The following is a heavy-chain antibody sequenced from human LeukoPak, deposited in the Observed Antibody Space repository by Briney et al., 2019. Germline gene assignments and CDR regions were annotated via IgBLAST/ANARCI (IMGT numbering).Heavy chain of an antibody. CDR3: ARSSDWFDP. D-gene: IGHD2-2*01. CDR2: IYYSGST. Sequence: PSETLSLTCTVSGGSVSSGSYYWSWIRQPPGKGLEWIGYIYYSGSTNYNPSLKSRVTISVDTSKNQFSLKLSSVTAADTAVYYCARSSDWFDPWGQGTLVTVFS. V-gene: IGHV4-61*01. J-gene: IGHJ5*02. CDR1: GGSVSSGSYY.